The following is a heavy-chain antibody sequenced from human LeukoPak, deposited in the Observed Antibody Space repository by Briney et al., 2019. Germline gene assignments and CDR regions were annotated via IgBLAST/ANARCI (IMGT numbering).Heavy chain of an antibody. CDR2: INARGDT. CDR3: ARGQVPAARGYNWFDP. D-gene: IGHD2-2*01. V-gene: IGHV4-34*01. Sequence: PSETLSLTCAVYGWSFNDHYWNWIRQPPGKGLEWIGEINARGDTNFNPSLKSRVTISVDTSKNQFSLTITSMIAADTAVYYCARGQVPAARGYNWFDPWGQGTLVTVSS. CDR1: GWSFNDHY. J-gene: IGHJ5*02.